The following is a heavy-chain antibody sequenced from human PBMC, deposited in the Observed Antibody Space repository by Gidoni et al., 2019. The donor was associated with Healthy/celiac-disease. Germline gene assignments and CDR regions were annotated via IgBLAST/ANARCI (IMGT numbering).Heavy chain of an antibody. CDR3: ARGRNWFDP. V-gene: IGHV4-34*01. Sequence: QVQLQQWGAGLLKPSETLSVTCAVYGGSFSGYYWSWIRQPPGKGLEWIGEINHSGSTNYNPSLKSRVTISVDTSKNQFSLKLSSVTAADTAVYYCARGRNWFDPWGQGTLVTVSS. CDR1: GGSFSGYY. CDR2: INHSGST. J-gene: IGHJ5*02.